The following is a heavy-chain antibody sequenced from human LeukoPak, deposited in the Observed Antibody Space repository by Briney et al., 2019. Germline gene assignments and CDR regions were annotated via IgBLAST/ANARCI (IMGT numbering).Heavy chain of an antibody. V-gene: IGHV1-24*01. Sequence: ASVNVSCKVSGYTLTELSMHWVRQAPGKELAWVGGFDPEDGEKIYAQKVQGKGTMTEDTATDTAYMELSSLRSEDTAVYYCATGETNYDSSGYYYNYGYWGQGTLVTVSS. CDR2: FDPEDGEK. CDR1: GYTLTELS. J-gene: IGHJ4*02. CDR3: ATGETNYDSSGYYYNYGY. D-gene: IGHD3-22*01.